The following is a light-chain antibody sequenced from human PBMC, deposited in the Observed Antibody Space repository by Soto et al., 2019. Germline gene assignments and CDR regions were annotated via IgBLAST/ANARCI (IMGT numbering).Light chain of an antibody. J-gene: IGLJ3*02. V-gene: IGLV2-8*01. CDR1: SSDAGGYDH. CDR3: SSYAGSNNLV. CDR2: DVI. Sequence: QSALTQPPSASGSPGQSVTISCTGTSSDAGGYDHVFWYQQHPGKAPKLMIYDVIQRPSGVPDRFSGSKSGNTAFLTVSGLQAEDEAEYYCSSYAGSNNLVFGGGTKLTGL.